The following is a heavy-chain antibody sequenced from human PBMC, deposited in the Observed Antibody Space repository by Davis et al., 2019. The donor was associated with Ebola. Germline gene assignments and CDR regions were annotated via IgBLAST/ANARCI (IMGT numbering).Heavy chain of an antibody. CDR1: GFTFNSYG. J-gene: IGHJ4*02. CDR3: AKDSHHLVWAYYFDY. V-gene: IGHV3-30*02. D-gene: IGHD6-13*01. CDR2: IRYDGNYK. Sequence: PGGSLRLSCAASGFTFNSYGMHWVRQAPGKGLEWVAFIRYDGNYKYYGDSVKNRFTISRDNSKNTLYLQMDSLRPEDSAVYYCAKDSHHLVWAYYFDYWGRGTLVAVSS.